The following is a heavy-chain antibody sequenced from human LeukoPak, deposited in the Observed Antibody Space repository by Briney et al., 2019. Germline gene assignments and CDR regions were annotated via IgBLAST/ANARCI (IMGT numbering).Heavy chain of an antibody. V-gene: IGHV4-39*01. CDR1: GGSISTSSYY. CDR2: IYYSGST. CDR3: ARHEVEMSYFDY. D-gene: IGHD5-24*01. Sequence: SETLSLTCTVSGGSISTSSYYWGWIRQPPGKGLEWIGSIYYSGSTYYNPSLKSRVTISVDTSKNQFSLKLSSVTAADTAVYYCARHEVEMSYFDYWGQGTLVTVSS. J-gene: IGHJ4*02.